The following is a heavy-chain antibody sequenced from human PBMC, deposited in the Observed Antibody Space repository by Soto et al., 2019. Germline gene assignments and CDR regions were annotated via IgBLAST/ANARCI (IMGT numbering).Heavy chain of an antibody. Sequence: QVQLVESGGGVVQPGRSLRLSCAASGFTFSSYAMHWVRQAPGKGLEWVAVISYDGSNKYYADSVKGRFTISRDNSKNTLYLQMNSLRAEDTAVYYCARGGDSGWNECRYDYWGQGTLVTVSS. V-gene: IGHV3-30-3*01. CDR3: ARGGDSGWNECRYDY. CDR2: ISYDGSNK. D-gene: IGHD6-19*01. J-gene: IGHJ4*02. CDR1: GFTFSSYA.